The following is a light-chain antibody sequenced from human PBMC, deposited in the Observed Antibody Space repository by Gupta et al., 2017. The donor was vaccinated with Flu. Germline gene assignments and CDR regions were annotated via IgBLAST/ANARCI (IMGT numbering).Light chain of an antibody. CDR3: SSYTSSSTPNWV. CDR2: DVS. CDR1: SDVGGYNY. J-gene: IGLJ3*02. Sequence: SDVGGYNYVSWYQQHPGKAPKLMIYDVSNRPSGVSNRFSGSKSGNTASLTISGLQAEDEADYYCSSYTSSSTPNWVFGGGTKLTVL. V-gene: IGLV2-14*04.